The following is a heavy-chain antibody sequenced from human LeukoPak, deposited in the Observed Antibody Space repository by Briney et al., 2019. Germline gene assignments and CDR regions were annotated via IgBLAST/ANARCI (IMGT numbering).Heavy chain of an antibody. Sequence: PGGSLRLSCAASGFTFSNYAMTWVRQAPGKGLEWVSTIVGSGGNTYYADSMKGRFTISRDNSKNTLYLQMNSPRAEDTAVYYCAKRLVISTIWYYFDNWGQGTLVTVSS. J-gene: IGHJ4*02. CDR2: IVGSGGNT. CDR1: GFTFSNYA. V-gene: IGHV3-23*01. D-gene: IGHD6-13*01. CDR3: AKRLVISTIWYYFDN.